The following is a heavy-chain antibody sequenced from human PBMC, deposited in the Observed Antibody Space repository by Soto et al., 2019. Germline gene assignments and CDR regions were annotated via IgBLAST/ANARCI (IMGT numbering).Heavy chain of an antibody. CDR2: ISTSGGTI. J-gene: IGHJ6*02. Sequence: DVNLMASGGGLVQPGGSRRLPCAASGFPFSTYEMNWVRQTPGRGLEWISYISTSGGTIYYADSVKGRLTISRDNAKSSVFLQMNTLRVEDTGVYYCARSSPTYYGLDVWGQGTTVTVS. CDR3: ARSSPTYYGLDV. V-gene: IGHV3-48*03. CDR1: GFPFSTYE.